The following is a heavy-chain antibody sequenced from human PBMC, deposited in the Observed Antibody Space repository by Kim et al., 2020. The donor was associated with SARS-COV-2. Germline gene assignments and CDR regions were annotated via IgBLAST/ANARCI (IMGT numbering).Heavy chain of an antibody. CDR2: IYYSGST. CDR3: ARVPGDTAGGG. J-gene: IGHJ4*02. V-gene: IGHV4-59*01. Sequence: SETLSLTCTVSGGSISSYYWSWIRQPPGKGLEWIGYIYYSGSTNYNPSLKSRVTISVDTSKNQFSLKLSSVTAADTAVYYCARVPGDTAGGGWGQGTLVTVSS. D-gene: IGHD5-18*01. CDR1: GGSISSYY.